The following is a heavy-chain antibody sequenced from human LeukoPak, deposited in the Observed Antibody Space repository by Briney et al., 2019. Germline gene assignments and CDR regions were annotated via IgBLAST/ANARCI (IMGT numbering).Heavy chain of an antibody. Sequence: GGSLRLSCAASGFSVSSYYMTWVRQAPGKGLEWVSDIHSGGRAYYADSVKARFTTSRDNSKNTLGLQMNSLSVEDTAVYYCVGAETITMVRGASGDVWGKGTTVTVSS. CDR1: GFSVSSYY. D-gene: IGHD3-10*01. J-gene: IGHJ6*04. CDR2: IHSGGRA. V-gene: IGHV3-66*02. CDR3: VGAETITMVRGASGDV.